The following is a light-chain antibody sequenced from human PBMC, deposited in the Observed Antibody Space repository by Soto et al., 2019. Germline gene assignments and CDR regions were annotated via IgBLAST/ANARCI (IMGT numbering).Light chain of an antibody. CDR3: FSYTSSSTRV. CDR2: EVS. Sequence: QSVLTQPASVSGSPGQSITISCTGTSSDVGGYNYVSWYQQHPDKAPKLMIYEVSNRPSGVSNRFSGSKSGNTASLTISGLQAEDEADYFCFSYTSSSTRVFGTGTKLTVL. V-gene: IGLV2-14*01. J-gene: IGLJ1*01. CDR1: SSDVGGYNY.